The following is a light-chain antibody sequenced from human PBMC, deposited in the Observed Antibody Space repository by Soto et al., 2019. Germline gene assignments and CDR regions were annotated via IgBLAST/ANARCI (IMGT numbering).Light chain of an antibody. V-gene: IGLV2-14*01. CDR1: SSDVGGYNY. CDR2: EVS. Sequence: QSVLTQPASVSGSPGQSITISCTGTSSDVGGYNYVSRYQQHPGRAPKLMIFEVSNRPSGVSPRFSGSKSGNTASLTISGLQADDEADYYCSSYTSSTTVIFGGGTKLTVL. CDR3: SSYTSSTTVI. J-gene: IGLJ2*01.